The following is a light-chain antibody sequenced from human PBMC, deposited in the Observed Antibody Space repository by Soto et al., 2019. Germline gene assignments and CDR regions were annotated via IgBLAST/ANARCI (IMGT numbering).Light chain of an antibody. CDR2: KAS. CDR1: QSIGAS. CDR3: QQYNSSPIT. J-gene: IGKJ4*01. V-gene: IGKV1-5*03. Sequence: DIQMTQSPSTLYASVGDRVTITCRASQSIGASLAWFQQKPGKAPNLLIYKASSLESGVPSRFSGSGSGTEFTLTISTLQPDDFATYYCQQYNSSPITFGGGTKVEIK.